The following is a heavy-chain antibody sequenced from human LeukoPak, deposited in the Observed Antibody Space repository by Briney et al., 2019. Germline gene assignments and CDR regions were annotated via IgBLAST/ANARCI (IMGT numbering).Heavy chain of an antibody. Sequence: GGSLRLSCAASGFTFSSYGMHWVRQAPGKGLEWVAVISYDGSNKYYADSVKGRFTISRDNSKNTLYLQMNSLRAEDTAVYYCDPHDSSSQFWGQGTLVTVSS. J-gene: IGHJ4*02. CDR3: DPHDSSSQF. V-gene: IGHV3-30*03. D-gene: IGHD6-6*01. CDR2: ISYDGSNK. CDR1: GFTFSSYG.